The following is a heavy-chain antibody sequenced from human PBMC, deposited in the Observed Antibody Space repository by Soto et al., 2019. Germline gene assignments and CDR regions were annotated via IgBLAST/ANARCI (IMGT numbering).Heavy chain of an antibody. D-gene: IGHD5-18*01. V-gene: IGHV4-31*03. J-gene: IGHJ5*02. CDR3: AKDSGYNYGYFRWFDP. CDR1: GGSISTGGYY. CDR2: IYYSGST. Sequence: SETLSVTCTVSGGSISTGGYYWSWIRQHPGKGLEWIGYIYYSGSTYYNPSLKSRVTISVDTSKNQFSLKLSSVTAADTAVYYCAKDSGYNYGYFRWFDPWGQGTLVTVSS.